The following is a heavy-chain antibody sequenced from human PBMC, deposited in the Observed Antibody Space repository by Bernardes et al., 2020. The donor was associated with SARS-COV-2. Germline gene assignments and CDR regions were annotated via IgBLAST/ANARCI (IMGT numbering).Heavy chain of an antibody. CDR1: GFTFSSYG. CDR3: AKEDIVVVPAAMWNYYYGMDV. CDR2: ISYDGSNK. V-gene: IGHV3-30*18. Sequence: SLRLSCAASGFTFSSYGMHWVRQAPGKGLEWVAVISYDGSNKYYADSVKGRFTISRDNSKNTLYLQMNSLRAEDTAVYYCAKEDIVVVPAAMWNYYYGMDVWGQGTTVTVSS. J-gene: IGHJ6*02. D-gene: IGHD2-2*01.